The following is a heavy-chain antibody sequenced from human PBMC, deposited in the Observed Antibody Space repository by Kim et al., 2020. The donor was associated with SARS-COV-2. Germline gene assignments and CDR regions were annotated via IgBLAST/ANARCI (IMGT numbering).Heavy chain of an antibody. Sequence: KGLVWVSRINSDGSSTMYADSVKGRFTISRDNARNTLYLQMNSLRADDTAVYYCVRDKVVGSSWYYFDYWGQGTPVTVSS. CDR2: INSDGSST. D-gene: IGHD6-13*01. J-gene: IGHJ4*02. CDR3: VRDKVVGSSWYYFDY. V-gene: IGHV3-74*03.